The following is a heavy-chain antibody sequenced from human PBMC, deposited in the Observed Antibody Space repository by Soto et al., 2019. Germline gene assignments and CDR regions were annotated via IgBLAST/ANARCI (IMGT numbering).Heavy chain of an antibody. Sequence: YAMSWVLQNTGKGLEWVSVISGSGGSTHYADSVKGRSTISRDNSKNTLHLQVNSLRGEDTAVYYGANEAHISGSDPAYRRKRTPVPVS. CDR1: YA. V-gene: IGHV3-23*01. CDR2: ISGSGGST. J-gene: IGHJ4*02. CDR3: ANEAHISGSDPAY. D-gene: IGHD5-12*01.